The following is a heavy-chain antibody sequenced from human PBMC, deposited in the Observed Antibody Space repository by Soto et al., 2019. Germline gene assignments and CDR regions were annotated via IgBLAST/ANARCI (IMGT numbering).Heavy chain of an antibody. CDR1: GFTFSSYG. CDR2: ISYDGSNK. J-gene: IGHJ6*02. V-gene: IGHV3-30*18. Sequence: GGSLRLSCAASGFTFSSYGMHWVRQAPGKGLEWVAVISYDGSNKYYADSVKGRFTISGENSKKTRYLQMNSLRAEDTAVYYCAKDGGTDPGYYYGMDVWGQGTTVTVSS. D-gene: IGHD3-16*01. CDR3: AKDGGTDPGYYYGMDV.